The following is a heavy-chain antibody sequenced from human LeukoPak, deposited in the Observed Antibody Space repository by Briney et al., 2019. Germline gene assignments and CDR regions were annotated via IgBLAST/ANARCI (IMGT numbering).Heavy chain of an antibody. D-gene: IGHD7-27*01. CDR2: ISAAAGIKT. J-gene: IGHJ4*02. Sequence: PGGSLRLSCTASRFTFSSFAMSWVRQAPGKGLESVSTISAAAGIKTYYADSVKGRFTISRDNSKTTLYLQMSSLRAEDTALYSCAKPYPGDYYYFDSWGQGTLVTVSS. V-gene: IGHV3-23*01. CDR3: AKPYPGDYYYFDS. CDR1: RFTFSSFA.